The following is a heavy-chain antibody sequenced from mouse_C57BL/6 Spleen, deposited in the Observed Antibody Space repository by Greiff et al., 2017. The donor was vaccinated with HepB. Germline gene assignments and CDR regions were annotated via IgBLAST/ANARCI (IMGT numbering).Heavy chain of an antibody. J-gene: IGHJ2*01. D-gene: IGHD4-1*01. CDR1: GFTFSSYG. Sequence: EVHLVESGGDLVKPGGSLKLSCAASGFTFSSYGMSWVRQTPDKRLEWVATISSGGSYTYYPESVKGRFTISRDNAKNTLYMQMSSLKSEDTAMYYCARRGLGGGYWGQGTTLTVSS. CDR2: ISSGGSYT. V-gene: IGHV5-6*01. CDR3: ARRGLGGGY.